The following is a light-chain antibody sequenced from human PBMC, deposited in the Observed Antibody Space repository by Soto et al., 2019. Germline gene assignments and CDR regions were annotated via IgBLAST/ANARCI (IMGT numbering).Light chain of an antibody. CDR1: QSIGSW. J-gene: IGKJ1*01. V-gene: IGKV1-5*03. Sequence: DIQMTQSPSTLSASVGDRVTITCRASQSIGSWLAWYQQRPGKAPKLLIYQASNLESGVPSRFSGSGSGTEFTLAISSLQPDYFATYYCQQYNNYWTFRQGTKVEIK. CDR3: QQYNNYWT. CDR2: QAS.